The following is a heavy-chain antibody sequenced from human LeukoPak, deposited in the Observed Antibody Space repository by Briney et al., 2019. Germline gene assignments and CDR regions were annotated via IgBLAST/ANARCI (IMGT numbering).Heavy chain of an antibody. J-gene: IGHJ4*02. CDR2: INPNSGGT. CDR3: ARARGYYEVVDY. V-gene: IGHV1-2*02. CDR1: GYTFTGYY. D-gene: IGHD3-22*01. Sequence: GASVKVSCKASGYTFTGYYIHWVRQAPGQGLEWMGWINPNSGGTKYAQKFQGRVTMTRDTSTSTVYMELSSLRSEDTAVYYCARARGYYEVVDYWGQGTLVTVSS.